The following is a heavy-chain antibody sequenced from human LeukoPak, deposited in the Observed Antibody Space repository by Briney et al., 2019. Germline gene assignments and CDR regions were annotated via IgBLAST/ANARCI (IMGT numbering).Heavy chain of an antibody. CDR2: ISGSGGST. V-gene: IGHV3-23*01. CDR1: GFTFSTYW. J-gene: IGHJ4*02. D-gene: IGHD3-9*01. Sequence: GGSLRLSCEASGFTFSTYWMIWVRQAPGKGLEWVSAISGSGGSTYYADSVKGRFTISRDNSKNTLYLQMNSLRAEDTAVYYCAKGRYFDWSPFDYWGQGTLVTVSS. CDR3: AKGRYFDWSPFDY.